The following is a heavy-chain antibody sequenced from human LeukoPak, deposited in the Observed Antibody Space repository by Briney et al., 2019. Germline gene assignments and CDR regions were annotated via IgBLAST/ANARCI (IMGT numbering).Heavy chain of an antibody. V-gene: IGHV4-39*01. Sequence: PSETLSLACTVSGGSISSSSYYWGWIRQPPGKGLEWIGSIYYSGSTYYNPSLKSRVTISVDTSKNQFSLKLSSVTAADTAVYYCARRPFAEMARNRFDPWGQGTLVTVSS. J-gene: IGHJ5*02. CDR3: ARRPFAEMARNRFDP. D-gene: IGHD5-24*01. CDR2: IYYSGST. CDR1: GGSISSSSYY.